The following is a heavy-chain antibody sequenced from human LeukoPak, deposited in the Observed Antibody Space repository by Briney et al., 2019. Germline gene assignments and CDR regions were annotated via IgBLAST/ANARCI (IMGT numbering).Heavy chain of an antibody. CDR1: GFIFSSYA. Sequence: GGSLRLSCAASGFIFSSYAMRWVRQAPGKGLEWVSSISSSSDYIYYVDSVKGRFTISRDNAKNSLYLQMNSLRAEDTAVYYCARGNIKFDYWGQGTLATVSS. V-gene: IGHV3-21*01. J-gene: IGHJ4*02. CDR2: ISSSSDYI. CDR3: ARGNIKFDY.